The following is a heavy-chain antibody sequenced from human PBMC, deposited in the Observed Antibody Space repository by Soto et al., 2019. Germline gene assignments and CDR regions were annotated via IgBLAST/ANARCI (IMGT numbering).Heavy chain of an antibody. CDR3: ARTVAPGMVRGVIEYYYYYYGMDV. V-gene: IGHV1-3*01. D-gene: IGHD3-10*01. Sequence: ASVKVSCTASGYTFTSYAMHCVRQAPGQRLEWMGWINAGNGNTKYSQKFQGRVTITRDTSASTAYMELSSLRSEDTAVYYCARTVAPGMVRGVIEYYYYYYGMDVWGQGTTVTVSS. CDR2: INAGNGNT. J-gene: IGHJ6*02. CDR1: GYTFTSYA.